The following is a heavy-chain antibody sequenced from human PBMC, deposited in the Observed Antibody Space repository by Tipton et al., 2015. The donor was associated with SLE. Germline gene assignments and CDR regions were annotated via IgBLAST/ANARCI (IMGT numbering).Heavy chain of an antibody. CDR3: ARLLVAAGTSWFDP. D-gene: IGHD6-13*01. CDR1: NGSINSYY. V-gene: IGHV4-59*01. CDR2: IYYDGST. Sequence: TLSLTCTVSNGSINSYYWSWIRQPPGKGLEYIGYIYYDGSTNYNPSLKSRVTISVDTSKNKFSLKLNSMTAADTAVYYCARLLVAAGTSWFDPRGQGTLVTVSS. J-gene: IGHJ5*02.